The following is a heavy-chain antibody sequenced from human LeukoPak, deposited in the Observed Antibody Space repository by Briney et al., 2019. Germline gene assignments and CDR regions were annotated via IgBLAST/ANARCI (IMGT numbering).Heavy chain of an antibody. V-gene: IGHV1-2*02. CDR2: INPNSGGT. CDR3: ARANYVWGSYPTY. Sequence: ASVKVSCKASGYTFTGYYMHWVRQAPGQGLEWMGWINPNSGGTNYAQKFQGRVTMTRDTSISTAYMELSRLRSGDTAVYYCARANYVWGSYPTYWGQGTLVTVSS. CDR1: GYTFTGYY. J-gene: IGHJ4*02. D-gene: IGHD3-16*01.